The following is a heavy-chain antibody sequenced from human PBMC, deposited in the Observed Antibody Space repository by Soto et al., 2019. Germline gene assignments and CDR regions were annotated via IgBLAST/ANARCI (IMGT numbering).Heavy chain of an antibody. V-gene: IGHV6-1*01. CDR3: ARGQLTYYGMDV. Sequence: QVQLQQSGPGLVKPSQTLSLTCAISGDSVSRYSAAWNWIRQSPSRGLEWLGRTFYKSKWYNECSESVKSRITINADTSKNQFSLQLNSVTPEDTAVYYCARGQLTYYGMDVWGQGTKVTVSS. D-gene: IGHD1-1*01. J-gene: IGHJ6*02. CDR2: TFYKSKWYN. CDR1: GDSVSRYSAA.